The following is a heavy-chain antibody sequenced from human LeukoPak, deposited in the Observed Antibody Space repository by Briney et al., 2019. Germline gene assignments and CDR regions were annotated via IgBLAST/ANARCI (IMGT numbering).Heavy chain of an antibody. Sequence: PGGSLRLSCAASGFTFSSYWLSWVRQPPGKGLEWVSGINNSGDRRFYADSVKGRFTISRDNSKNTLYLQMNSLRAEDTAVYYCARGWYNFDYWGQGTRVTVSS. D-gene: IGHD6-19*01. V-gene: IGHV3-23*01. CDR1: GFTFSSYW. J-gene: IGHJ4*02. CDR2: INNSGDRR. CDR3: ARGWYNFDY.